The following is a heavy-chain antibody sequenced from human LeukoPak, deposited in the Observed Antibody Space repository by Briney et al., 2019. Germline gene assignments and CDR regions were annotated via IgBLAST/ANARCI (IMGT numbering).Heavy chain of an antibody. J-gene: IGHJ4*02. D-gene: IGHD6-19*01. CDR3: ARGLQWLVPYFDY. V-gene: IGHV1-46*01. CDR2: INPSGGST. CDR1: GYTFTGYY. Sequence: ASVKVSCKASGYTFTGYYMHWVRQAPGQGLEWMGIINPSGGSTTYAQKFQGRVTITADESTSTAYMELSSLRSEDTAVYYCARGLQWLVPYFDYWGQGTLVTVSS.